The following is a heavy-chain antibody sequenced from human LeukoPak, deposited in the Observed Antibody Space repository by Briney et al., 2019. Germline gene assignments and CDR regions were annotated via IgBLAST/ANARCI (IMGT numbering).Heavy chain of an antibody. CDR2: INHSGST. D-gene: IGHD6-13*01. CDR3: ASTARGYSSSWPDY. V-gene: IGHV4-34*01. Sequence: SETLSLTCAVYGGSFSGYYWSWIRQPPGKGLEWIGEINHSGSTNYNPSLKSRVTISVDTSKNQFSLKLSSVTAADTAVYYCASTARGYSSSWPDYWGQGTLVTVSS. J-gene: IGHJ4*02. CDR1: GGSFSGYY.